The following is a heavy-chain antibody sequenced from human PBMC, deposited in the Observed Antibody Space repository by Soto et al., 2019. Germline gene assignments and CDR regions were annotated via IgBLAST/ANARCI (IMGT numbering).Heavy chain of an antibody. CDR1: GFTFSSYW. CDR3: ARDLISATGFDY. D-gene: IGHD2-15*01. J-gene: IGHJ4*02. CDR2: IKQDGSEK. V-gene: IGHV3-7*05. Sequence: EVHLVESGGGLGQPGGSLRLSCAASGFTFSSYWMSWVRQAPGKGLEWVANIKQDGSEKYYVDSVKGRFTISRDNPKNSLYLQLNSLRAEETAVYYCARDLISATGFDYWGQGTLVTVSS.